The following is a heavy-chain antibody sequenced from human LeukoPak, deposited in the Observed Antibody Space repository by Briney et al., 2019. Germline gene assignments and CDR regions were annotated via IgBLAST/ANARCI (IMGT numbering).Heavy chain of an antibody. Sequence: NTSETLSLTCTVSGGSISSYYWSWIRQPPGKGLEWIGYIYYSGSTNYNPSLKSRVTISVDTSKNQFSLKLSSVTAADTAVYYCARGMQQLYHFDSWGRGTLVTVSS. CDR2: IYYSGST. V-gene: IGHV4-59*01. D-gene: IGHD6-13*01. CDR1: GGSISSYY. J-gene: IGHJ4*02. CDR3: ARGMQQLYHFDS.